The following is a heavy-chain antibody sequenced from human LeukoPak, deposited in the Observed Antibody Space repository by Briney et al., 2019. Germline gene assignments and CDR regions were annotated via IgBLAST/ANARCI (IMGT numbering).Heavy chain of an antibody. CDR2: MNPNSGNT. D-gene: IGHD3-16*01. V-gene: IGHV1-8*01. CDR3: ARGLTVRGNWFDP. Sequence: ASVKVSCKASGYTLTSYDINWVRQATGQGLEWMGWMNPNSGNTGYAQKFQGRVTMTRNTSISTAYMELSSLRSEDTAVYYCARGLTVRGNWFDPWGQGTLVTVSS. CDR1: GYTLTSYD. J-gene: IGHJ5*02.